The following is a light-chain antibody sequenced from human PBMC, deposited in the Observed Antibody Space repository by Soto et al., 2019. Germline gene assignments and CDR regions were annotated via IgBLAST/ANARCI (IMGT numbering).Light chain of an antibody. CDR3: QQYDRSSYT. V-gene: IGKV3-20*01. Sequence: EIVLTQSPGTLSLSPGERATLSCRASQSVSSIYLAWYQQKPGQPPRLLIYGASSRATGIPDRFSGSGSGTDFTLTISRLEPEDFAVYYCQQYDRSSYTFGQGTKLDIK. CDR2: GAS. CDR1: QSVSSIY. J-gene: IGKJ2*01.